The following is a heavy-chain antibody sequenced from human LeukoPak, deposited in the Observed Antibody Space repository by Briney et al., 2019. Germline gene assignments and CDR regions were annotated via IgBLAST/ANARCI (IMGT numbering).Heavy chain of an antibody. CDR2: MYYSGST. CDR3: ARGGYYGSGNDFRFDP. J-gene: IGHJ5*02. CDR1: GGSISSGSYC. V-gene: IGHV4-39*07. D-gene: IGHD3-10*01. Sequence: PSETLSLTCTVSGGSISSGSYCWGWIRQPPGKGLEWIGSMYYSGSTYNNPSLKSRVTISVNTSKNQFSLKLSSVTAADTAVYYCARGGYYGSGNDFRFDPWGQGTLVTVSS.